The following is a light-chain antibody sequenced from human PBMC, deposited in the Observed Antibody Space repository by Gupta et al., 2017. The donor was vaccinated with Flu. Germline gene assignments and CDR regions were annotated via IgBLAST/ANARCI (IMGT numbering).Light chain of an antibody. Sequence: NCKSSPGVLYSSNNKNYLAWYQQKPGQPPKLLIYWASTRESGVPDRFSGSGSGTDFTLTISSLQAEDVAVYYCQQYYSTPRTFGQGTKVEIK. CDR2: WAS. V-gene: IGKV4-1*01. J-gene: IGKJ1*01. CDR3: QQYYSTPRT. CDR1: PGVLYSSNNKNY.